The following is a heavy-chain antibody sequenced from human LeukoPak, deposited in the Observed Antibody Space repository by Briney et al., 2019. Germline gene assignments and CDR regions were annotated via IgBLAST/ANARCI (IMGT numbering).Heavy chain of an antibody. CDR2: IFPGDSTA. D-gene: IGHD3-16*01. CDR1: GYNIINYW. J-gene: IGHJ4*01. Sequence: GESLKISCEVSGYNIINYWIGWVRQMPGKGLEWMAFIFPGDSTATYNPSFQGQVSLSVDKSVSAAYLQWSSLQASDTAIYYCARLGKGLLRYSFDYWGHGTLVTVAS. CDR3: ARLGKGLLRYSFDY. V-gene: IGHV5-51*01.